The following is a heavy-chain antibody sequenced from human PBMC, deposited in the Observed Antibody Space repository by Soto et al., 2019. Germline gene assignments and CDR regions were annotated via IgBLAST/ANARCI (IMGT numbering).Heavy chain of an antibody. V-gene: IGHV4-30-2*01. CDR2: ISHRGNT. CDR1: GASISLVGYS. D-gene: IGHD3-22*01. CDR3: ARYDSSGDFDY. J-gene: IGHJ4*02. Sequence: QLHLQESGSGLVKPSQTLSLTCGVSGASISLVGYSWSWIRHPPGKGLEWIGYISHRGNTYYNPSLRSRVTISVDRSKNEFSLNLRSVTAADTAMYYCARYDSSGDFDYWGQGTLVTVSS.